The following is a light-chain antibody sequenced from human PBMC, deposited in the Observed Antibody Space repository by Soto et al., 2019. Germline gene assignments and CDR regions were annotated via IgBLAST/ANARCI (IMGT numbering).Light chain of an antibody. CDR3: LLRSNWTPFT. V-gene: IGKV3-11*01. CDR1: QSIRSH. Sequence: EIVLTQSPATLSSSPGERATLSCRASQSIRSHLAWYQQRPGQAPRLLIYDASNRATGIPARLSGSGSCTEVPIIISSLQAEDFAVYYCLLRSNWTPFTFGGGTKVEIK. CDR2: DAS. J-gene: IGKJ4*01.